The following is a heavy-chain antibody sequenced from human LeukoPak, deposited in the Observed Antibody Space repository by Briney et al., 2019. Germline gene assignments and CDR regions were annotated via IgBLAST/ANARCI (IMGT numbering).Heavy chain of an antibody. V-gene: IGHV3-7*01. CDR1: GFTFSSYW. CDR2: INQAGSEK. Sequence: GGSRRLSCVASGFTFSSYWMSWVRQAPGKGLEWVANINQAGSEKYYVDSVKGRFTISRDNAKNSLYLQMNSLRAEDTAVYYCAELGITMIGGVWGKGTTVTISS. D-gene: IGHD3-10*02. CDR3: AELGITMIGGV. J-gene: IGHJ6*04.